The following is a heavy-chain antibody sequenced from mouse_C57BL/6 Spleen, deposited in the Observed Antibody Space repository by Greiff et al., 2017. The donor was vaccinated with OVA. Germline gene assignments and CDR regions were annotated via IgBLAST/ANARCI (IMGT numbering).Heavy chain of an antibody. CDR1: GYTFTDYE. CDR2: IDPETGGT. Sequence: VQRVESGAELVRPGASVTLSCKASGYTFTDYEMHWVKQTPVHGLEWIGAIDPETGGTAYNQKFKGKAILTADKSSSTAYMELRSLTSEDSAVYYCTRRPGDYWGQGTTLTVSS. J-gene: IGHJ2*01. V-gene: IGHV1-15*01. CDR3: TRRPGDY.